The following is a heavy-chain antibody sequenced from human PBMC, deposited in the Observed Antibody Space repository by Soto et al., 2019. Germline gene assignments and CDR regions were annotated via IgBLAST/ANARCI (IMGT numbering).Heavy chain of an antibody. CDR2: IVVGSGNT. Sequence: GASVKVSCKASGFTFTSSAVQWVRQARGQRLEWIGWIVVGSGNTNYAQKFQGRVTMTRDTSISTAYMELSRLRSDDTAVYYCAREHYYDSSGYYYRWFDPWGQGTLVTVSS. CDR1: GFTFTSSA. J-gene: IGHJ5*02. D-gene: IGHD3-22*01. V-gene: IGHV1-58*01. CDR3: AREHYYDSSGYYYRWFDP.